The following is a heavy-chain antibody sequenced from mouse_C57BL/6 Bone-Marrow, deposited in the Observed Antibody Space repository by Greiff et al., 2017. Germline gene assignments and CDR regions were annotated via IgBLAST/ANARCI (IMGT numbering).Heavy chain of an antibody. CDR2: IYPGSGST. CDR1: GYTFTSYW. J-gene: IGHJ4*01. V-gene: IGHV1-55*01. Sequence: QVQLQQPGAELVKPGASVKMSCKASGYTFTSYWITWVKQRSGQGLEWIGDIYPGSGSTNYNEKFKSKATLTVDTSSSTAYMQLSSLTSEDSAVYYCARFPYYSNFYYAMDYWGQGTSVTVSS. D-gene: IGHD2-5*01. CDR3: ARFPYYSNFYYAMDY.